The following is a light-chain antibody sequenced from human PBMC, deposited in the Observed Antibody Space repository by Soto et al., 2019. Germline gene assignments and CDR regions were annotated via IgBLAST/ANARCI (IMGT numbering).Light chain of an antibody. V-gene: IGKV1-33*01. CDR3: QQYDNLPLT. J-gene: IGKJ4*01. Sequence: DIQMTQSPSSLSASVGDRVTITCQASQDISNYLNWYQQKPGKAPKLLIYDASNLETGVPSRFSGSGSGTDFTFTISSLKPEDIATYYCQQYDNLPLTFGGG. CDR2: DAS. CDR1: QDISNY.